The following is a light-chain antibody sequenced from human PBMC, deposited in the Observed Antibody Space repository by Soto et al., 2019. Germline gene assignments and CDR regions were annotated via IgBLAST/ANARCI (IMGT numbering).Light chain of an antibody. J-gene: IGKJ2*01. CDR1: QSVSSIY. CDR3: QHYGSSPYT. Sequence: EIVLTQSPGTLSLSPGERATLSCRASQSVSSIYLAWYQQKPGQAPRLLIYGALSRATGIPDRFSGSGSGTDYTLTISRLEPEGFAVYYCQHYGSSPYTFGQGTKLEIK. V-gene: IGKV3-20*01. CDR2: GAL.